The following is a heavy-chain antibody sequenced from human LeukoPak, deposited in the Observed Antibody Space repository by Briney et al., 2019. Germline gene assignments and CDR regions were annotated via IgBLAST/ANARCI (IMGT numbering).Heavy chain of an antibody. CDR3: ASFSLYYDSSGYLNSDY. V-gene: IGHV3-21*01. CDR1: GFTFSSYS. D-gene: IGHD3-22*01. Sequence: GGSLRLSCAASGFTFSSYSMNWVRQAPGKGLEWVSSISSSSSYIYYADSVKGRFTISRDNAKNSLYLQMNSLRAEDTAVYYCASFSLYYDSSGYLNSDYWGQGTLVTVSS. CDR2: ISSSSSYI. J-gene: IGHJ4*02.